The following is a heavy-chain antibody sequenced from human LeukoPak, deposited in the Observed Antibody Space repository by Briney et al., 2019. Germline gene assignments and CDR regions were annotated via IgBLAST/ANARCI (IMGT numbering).Heavy chain of an antibody. CDR2: IFPYDSDT. D-gene: IGHD3-3*01. Sequence: PGESLKISCIGSGSSFTSYWIGWWRQMPGQGLELMGIIFPYDSDTRYNPSFQGQVTISVDRSISTAYLQWSSLKASDTSIYFCARRIDLSFDSWGQGTLVTVSS. CDR1: GSSFTSYW. CDR3: ARRIDLSFDS. J-gene: IGHJ4*02. V-gene: IGHV5-51*01.